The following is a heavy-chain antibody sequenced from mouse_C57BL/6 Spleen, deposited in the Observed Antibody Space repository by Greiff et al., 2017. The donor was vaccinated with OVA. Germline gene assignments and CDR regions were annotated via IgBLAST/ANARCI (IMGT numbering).Heavy chain of an antibody. Sequence: VQLQQSDAELVKPGASVKISCKVSGYTFTDHTIHWMKQRPEQGLEWIGYIYPRDGSTKYNEKFKGKATLTADKSSSTAYMQLNSLTSEDSAVYVCAKGPSYYYGSSYGNYWGQGTTLTVSS. V-gene: IGHV1-78*01. J-gene: IGHJ2*01. CDR1: GYTFTDHT. CDR3: AKGPSYYYGSSYGNY. D-gene: IGHD1-1*01. CDR2: IYPRDGST.